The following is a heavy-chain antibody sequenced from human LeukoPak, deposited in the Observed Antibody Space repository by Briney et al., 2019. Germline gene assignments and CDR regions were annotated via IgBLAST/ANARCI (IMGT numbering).Heavy chain of an antibody. J-gene: IGHJ4*02. Sequence: SVKVSCKASGGTFSSYAISWVRQAPGQGLEWMGGIIPIFGTANYAQKFQGRVTITADESTSTAYMELSSLRSEDTAVYYCARDRYSSGWYYLFDYWGQGALVTVSS. CDR3: ARDRYSSGWYYLFDY. CDR2: IIPIFGTA. CDR1: GGTFSSYA. D-gene: IGHD6-19*01. V-gene: IGHV1-69*13.